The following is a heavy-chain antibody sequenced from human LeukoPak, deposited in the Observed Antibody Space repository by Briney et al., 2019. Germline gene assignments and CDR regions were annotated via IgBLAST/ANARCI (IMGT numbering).Heavy chain of an antibody. Sequence: PGGSLRLSCAASGFTFSNDPMSWVRQTPGKGLEWVSTINYSGGSTYYADSGKGRFTISRDNSKNTLYRQMNSLRTEDTALYHCAKAQSHTHWLDPWGQGTLVTVSS. CDR1: GFTFSNDP. CDR3: AKAQSHTHWLDP. J-gene: IGHJ5*02. CDR2: INYSGGST. V-gene: IGHV3-23*01.